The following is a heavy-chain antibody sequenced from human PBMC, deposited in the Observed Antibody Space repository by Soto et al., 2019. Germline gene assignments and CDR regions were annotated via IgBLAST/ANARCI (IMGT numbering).Heavy chain of an antibody. D-gene: IGHD6-19*01. CDR3: ARAGSSGWYVFDY. Sequence: SETLSLTCAVSSGSISSSNWWSWVRQPPGKGLEWIGEIYHSGSTNYNPSLKSRVTISVDKSKNQFSLKLSSVTAADTAVYYCARAGSSGWYVFDYWGQGTLVTVSS. J-gene: IGHJ4*02. CDR2: IYHSGST. V-gene: IGHV4-4*02. CDR1: SGSISSSNW.